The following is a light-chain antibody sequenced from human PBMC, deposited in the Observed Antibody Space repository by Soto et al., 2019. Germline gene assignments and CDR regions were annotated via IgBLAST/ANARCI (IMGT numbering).Light chain of an antibody. CDR3: QHYNKWLWT. J-gene: IGKJ1*01. CDR2: GAS. Sequence: EIVMTQSPATLSVSPGERATLSCRASQSLSSNLAWYQQKPGQAPRLLIYGASTRATGVPARFSGSGSGTEFTLTISSLQSEDFAVYYCQHYNKWLWTFGQGTKV. V-gene: IGKV3-15*01. CDR1: QSLSSN.